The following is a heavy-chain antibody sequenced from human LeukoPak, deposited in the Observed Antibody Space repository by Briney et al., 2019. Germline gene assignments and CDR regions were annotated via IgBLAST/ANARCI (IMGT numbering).Heavy chain of an antibody. CDR2: ISGSGGIT. D-gene: IGHD6-19*01. Sequence: GGSLRLSCAASGVTFSSYGMNWVRQAPGKGLEWVSAISGSGGITYYADSVKGRFTISRDNSKNTVYLQMNSLRVEDTAVYYCAGSSGWYLAYWGQGTLVIGSS. V-gene: IGHV3-23*01. CDR1: GVTFSSYG. CDR3: AGSSGWYLAY. J-gene: IGHJ4*02.